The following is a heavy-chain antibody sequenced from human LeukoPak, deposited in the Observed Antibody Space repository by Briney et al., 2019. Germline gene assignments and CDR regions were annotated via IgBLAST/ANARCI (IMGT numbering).Heavy chain of an antibody. J-gene: IGHJ5*02. CDR3: ARHGGSSPRGGWFDP. Sequence: PSETLSLTCTVSGGSISSSSYYWGWIRQPPGKGLEWIGSIYYSGSTYYNPSLKSRVTISVDTSKNQFSLKLSSVTAADTAVYYCARHGGSSPRGGWFDPWGQGTLVTVSS. CDR2: IYYSGST. V-gene: IGHV4-39*01. CDR1: GGSISSSSYY. D-gene: IGHD1-26*01.